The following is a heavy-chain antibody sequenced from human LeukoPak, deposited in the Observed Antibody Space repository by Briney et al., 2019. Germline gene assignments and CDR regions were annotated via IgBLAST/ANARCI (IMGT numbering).Heavy chain of an antibody. J-gene: IGHJ4*02. CDR2: VISTGDNT. V-gene: IGHV3-23*01. D-gene: IGHD6-19*01. Sequence: GGSLRLSCAASGFTFDDYAMHWVRQAPGKGLEWVSSVISTGDNTYYANSVKGRFTISRDNSKNTLYLQMNSLKSEDTAVYYCAKEVEGTYRAVAGTGGDYWGQGTLVTVSS. CDR3: AKEVEGTYRAVAGTGGDY. CDR1: GFTFDDYA.